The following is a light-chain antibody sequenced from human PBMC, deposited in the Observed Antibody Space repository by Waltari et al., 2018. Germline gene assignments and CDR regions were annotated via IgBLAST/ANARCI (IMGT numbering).Light chain of an antibody. CDR1: TSNIGSNF. J-gene: IGLJ2*01. V-gene: IGLV1-47*01. Sequence: QSVLTQPPSASGTPGQRITISCSGSTSNIGSNFVYWYQQLPGMAPNLLIRCTNQRPSGAPDRFSGSKSGTSASLAISGLRSEDEADYYCATWDDNLSGVVFGGGTKLSVL. CDR3: ATWDDNLSGVV. CDR2: CTN.